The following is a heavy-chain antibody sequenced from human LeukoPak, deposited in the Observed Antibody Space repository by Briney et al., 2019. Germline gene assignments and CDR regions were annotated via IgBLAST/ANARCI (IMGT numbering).Heavy chain of an antibody. CDR3: ARAAIAAARIYYYMDV. D-gene: IGHD6-13*01. CDR1: GFTFSRYA. J-gene: IGHJ6*03. CDR2: ISYDGSNK. Sequence: GGSLRLSCAASGFTFSRYAMHWVRQAPGKGLEWVAVISYDGSNKYYADSVKGRFTISRDNSKNTLYLQMNSLRAEDTAVYYCARAAIAAARIYYYMDVWGKGTKVTVSS. V-gene: IGHV3-30*04.